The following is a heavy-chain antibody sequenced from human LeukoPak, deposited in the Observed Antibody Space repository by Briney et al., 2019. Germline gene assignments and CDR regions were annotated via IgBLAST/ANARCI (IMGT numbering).Heavy chain of an antibody. Sequence: GGSLRLSCAASGFTFSSYGMHWVRQAPGKGLEWVAVISYDGSNKYYADSVKGRFTISRDNSKNTLYLQMNSLRAEDTAVYYCARVSIAAAAWDAFDIWGQGTMVTVSS. CDR3: ARVSIAAAAWDAFDI. CDR2: ISYDGSNK. V-gene: IGHV3-30*03. CDR1: GFTFSSYG. D-gene: IGHD6-13*01. J-gene: IGHJ3*02.